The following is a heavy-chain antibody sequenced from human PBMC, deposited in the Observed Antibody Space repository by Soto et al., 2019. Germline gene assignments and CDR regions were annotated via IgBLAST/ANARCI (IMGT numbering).Heavy chain of an antibody. V-gene: IGHV4-34*01. CDR3: GRGGGDGGYDYGMDV. J-gene: IGHJ6*02. Sequence: QVQLQQWGAGLLKPSETLSLTCAVYGGSFSGYYWSWIRQPPGKGLEWIGEINHSGSTNYNPSLKGRVTISVDTSKNQFSLKLSSVTAADTAVYYCGRGGGDGGYDYGMDVWGQGTTVSVSS. D-gene: IGHD3-16*01. CDR2: INHSGST. CDR1: GGSFSGYY.